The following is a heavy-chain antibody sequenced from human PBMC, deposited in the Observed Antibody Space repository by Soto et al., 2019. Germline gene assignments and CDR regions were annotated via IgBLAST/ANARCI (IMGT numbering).Heavy chain of an antibody. CDR3: ARRYGYSFDY. V-gene: IGHV4-59*08. D-gene: IGHD1-1*01. J-gene: IGHJ4*02. Sequence: QVQLQESGPGLVKPSETLSLTCTVSGGSISSYYWSWIRQPPGKGLEWIGYIYYSGSTNYNPSLKSRVTISVDTSKTQFSLTLSSGTAAATAVYYCARRYGYSFDYWGQGTLVTVSS. CDR1: GGSISSYY. CDR2: IYYSGST.